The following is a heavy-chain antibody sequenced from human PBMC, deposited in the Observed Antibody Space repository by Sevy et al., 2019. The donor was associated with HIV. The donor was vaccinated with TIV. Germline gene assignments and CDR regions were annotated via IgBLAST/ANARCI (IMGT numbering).Heavy chain of an antibody. D-gene: IGHD2-2*01. CDR2: IYSSGTT. Sequence: SETLSLTCTVSGGSIYSSSFFWGWIRQSPGKGLEWIGSIYSSGTTYSNPSLKSRLSMSVNMSKNQLSLNLNSVTAADKAMYFCTRHLWAGPVASDYWGPGTLVTVSS. J-gene: IGHJ4*01. CDR3: TRHLWAGPVASDY. V-gene: IGHV4-39*01. CDR1: GGSIYSSSFF.